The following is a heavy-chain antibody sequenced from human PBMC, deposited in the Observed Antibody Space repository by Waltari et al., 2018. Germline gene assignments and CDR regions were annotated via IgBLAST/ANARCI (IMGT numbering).Heavy chain of an antibody. CDR2: IRREPYNYAT. D-gene: IGHD6-19*01. CDR1: GFSFRGAS. CDR3: SGGEVTGTDF. J-gene: IGHJ4*02. V-gene: IGHV3-73*01. Sequence: VQVVESGGGLVQPGGSLKLSCPTSGFSFRGASIHWVRQTSGKGLEWVGRIRREPYNYATAYSASVKGRFTISRDDSKNTAFLQMNSLMTEDTAVYYCSGGEVTGTDFWGQGTLVTVSS.